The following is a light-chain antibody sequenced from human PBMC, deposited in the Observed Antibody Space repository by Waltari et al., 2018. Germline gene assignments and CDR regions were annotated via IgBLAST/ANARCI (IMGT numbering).Light chain of an antibody. CDR1: SSDVGGYDY. CDR2: DVS. J-gene: IGLJ2*01. Sequence: QSALTQPASVSGSPGQSISISCTGTSSDVGGYDYVSWYQQYPGKAPKLMIFDVSNRPPGVSDRFSGSKSGNTASLTISGLQAEDEAYYYCSSYSTSSTLVVFGGGTKVTVL. V-gene: IGLV2-14*03. CDR3: SSYSTSSTLVV.